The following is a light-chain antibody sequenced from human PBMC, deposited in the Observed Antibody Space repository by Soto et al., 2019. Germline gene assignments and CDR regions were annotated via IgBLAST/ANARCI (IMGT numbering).Light chain of an antibody. CDR1: QSISNY. CDR3: QQSYMSPRT. V-gene: IGKV1-39*01. CDR2: AAL. J-gene: IGKJ1*01. Sequence: DIQMTQSPTSLYASVGDRVTITCRASQSISNYLNWYQQKSGQAPKLLICAALSLRSGVPSRFSGDGSGTDFTLTISSLQPDDLGTYYYQQSYMSPRTFGQGTKVQIK.